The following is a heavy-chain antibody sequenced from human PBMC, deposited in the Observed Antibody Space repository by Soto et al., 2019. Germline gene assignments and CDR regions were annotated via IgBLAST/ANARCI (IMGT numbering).Heavy chain of an antibody. D-gene: IGHD5-18*01. Sequence: ASVKVSCKASGYTFTSYAMHWVRQAPGQRLEWIGWINAGNGNTKYSQKFQGRVTITRDTSASTAYMELSSLRSEDTAVYYCARGFDTAVDFFDYWGQGTLVTVSS. J-gene: IGHJ4*02. V-gene: IGHV1-3*01. CDR2: INAGNGNT. CDR1: GYTFTSYA. CDR3: ARGFDTAVDFFDY.